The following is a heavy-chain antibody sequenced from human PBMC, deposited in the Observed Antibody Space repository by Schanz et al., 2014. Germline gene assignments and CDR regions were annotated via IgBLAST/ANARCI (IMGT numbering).Heavy chain of an antibody. CDR3: ARTGYDPSLTH. D-gene: IGHD5-12*01. CDR2: IIPITGIT. J-gene: IGHJ4*02. V-gene: IGHV1-69*02. CDR1: GDTFRSYT. Sequence: QVQLVQSGAEVKKPGSSVKVSCKASGDTFRSYTINWVRHAPGQGLEWMGRIIPITGITNYAQKFQGRVTFTADKSTSTVFLEVTSLRSEDTAVYYCARTGYDPSLTHWGQGTLVTVSS.